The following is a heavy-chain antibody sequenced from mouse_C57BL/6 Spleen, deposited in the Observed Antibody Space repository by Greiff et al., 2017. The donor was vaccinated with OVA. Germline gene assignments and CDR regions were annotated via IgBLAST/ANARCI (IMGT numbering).Heavy chain of an antibody. Sequence: EVKLMESGGGLVQPGGSLKLSCAASGFTFSDYYMYWVRQTPEKRLEWVAYISNGGGSTYYPDTVKGRFTISRDNAKNTLYLQMSRLKSEDTAMYYCARQITTVVATGAMDYWGQGTSVTVSS. V-gene: IGHV5-12*01. CDR1: GFTFSDYY. CDR3: ARQITTVVATGAMDY. CDR2: ISNGGGST. D-gene: IGHD1-1*01. J-gene: IGHJ4*01.